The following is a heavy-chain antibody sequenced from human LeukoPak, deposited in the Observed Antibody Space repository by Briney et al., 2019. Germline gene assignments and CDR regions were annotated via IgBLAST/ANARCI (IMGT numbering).Heavy chain of an antibody. J-gene: IGHJ3*02. CDR1: GGSFSGYY. D-gene: IGHD2-8*02. Sequence: SETLSLTCAVYGGSFSGYYWSWIRPPPGKGVEWIGEINHSGSTNYNPSLKSRVTISVDTSKNQFSLKLSSVTAADTAVYYCARGGGYCTGGVCYNGAFDIWGQGTMVTVSS. V-gene: IGHV4-34*01. CDR2: INHSGST. CDR3: ARGGGYCTGGVCYNGAFDI.